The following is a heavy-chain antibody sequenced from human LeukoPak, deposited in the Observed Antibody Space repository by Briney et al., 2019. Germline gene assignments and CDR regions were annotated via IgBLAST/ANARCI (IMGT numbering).Heavy chain of an antibody. CDR3: ARFRAYSSSWSSPMNFDY. V-gene: IGHV4-34*01. D-gene: IGHD6-13*01. CDR2: INHSGST. CDR1: GGSFSGYY. Sequence: PSETLSLTCAVYGGSFSGYYWSWIRQPPGKGLEWIGEINHSGSTNYNPSLKSRVTISVDTSKNQFSLKLSSVTAADTAVYYCARFRAYSSSWSSPMNFDYWGQGTLVTVSS. J-gene: IGHJ4*02.